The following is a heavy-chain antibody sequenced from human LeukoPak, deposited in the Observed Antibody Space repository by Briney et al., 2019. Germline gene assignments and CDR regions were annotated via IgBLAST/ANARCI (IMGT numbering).Heavy chain of an antibody. V-gene: IGHV4-39*07. Sequence: SETLSLTCTVSGGSINSYYWSWIRQPPGKGLEWIGSIYYSGSTYYNPSLKSRVTISVDTSKNQFSLKLSSVTAADTAVYYRARANFSPTFGGVIGYYYYYMDVWGKGTTVTISS. CDR1: GGSINSYY. J-gene: IGHJ6*03. CDR3: ARANFSPTFGGVIGYYYYYMDV. CDR2: IYYSGST. D-gene: IGHD3-16*02.